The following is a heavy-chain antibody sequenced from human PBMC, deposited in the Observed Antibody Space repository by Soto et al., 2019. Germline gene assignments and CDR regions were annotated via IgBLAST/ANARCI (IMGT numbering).Heavy chain of an antibody. J-gene: IGHJ6*02. Sequence: QVQLVESGGDVVQPGRSLRLSCAASGFIFSTYGMHWVRQAPGKGLEWVAVTSYDGSNKYYADSVKGRFTISRDNSKNTLYLQMNSLTAEDTAVYYCAKGGRAPNFYYYGMDVWGQGTTVTVSS. CDR3: AKGGRAPNFYYYGMDV. CDR1: GFIFSTYG. CDR2: TSYDGSNK. V-gene: IGHV3-30*18.